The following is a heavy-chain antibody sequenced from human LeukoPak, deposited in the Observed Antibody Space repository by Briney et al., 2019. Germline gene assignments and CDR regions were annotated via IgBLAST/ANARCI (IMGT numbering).Heavy chain of an antibody. CDR2: ISGSDRST. J-gene: IGHJ3*02. Sequence: GGSLRLSCAASGFTFSSYAMSWVRQAPGKGLEWVSGISGSDRSTYYADSVRGRFIISRDNSKNTLYLQMNSLRAEDTAVYYCAKDTSVGAFDIWGQGTMVTVSS. CDR3: AKDTSVGAFDI. CDR1: GFTFSSYA. V-gene: IGHV3-23*01. D-gene: IGHD5/OR15-5a*01.